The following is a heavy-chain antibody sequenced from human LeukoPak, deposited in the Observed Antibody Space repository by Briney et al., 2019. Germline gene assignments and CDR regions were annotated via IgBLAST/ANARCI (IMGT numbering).Heavy chain of an antibody. CDR3: AKNVVVKRYIDY. Sequence: HSGGSLRLSCAASGFTFSSYWMSWVRQTPGKGLQWVSVISGSGRTTEYADSVKGRFTISRDNSKNTLSLQMNSLRVEDTAIYYCAKNVVVKRYIDYWGQGTLVTVSS. V-gene: IGHV3-23*01. CDR1: GFTFSSYW. CDR2: ISGSGRTT. D-gene: IGHD2-15*01. J-gene: IGHJ4*02.